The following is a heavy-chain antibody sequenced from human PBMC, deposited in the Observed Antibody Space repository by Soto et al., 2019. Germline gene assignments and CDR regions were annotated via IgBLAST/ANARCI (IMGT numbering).Heavy chain of an antibody. Sequence: GGSLRLSCAASGFTFSSYNMNWVRQAQGKGLEWVSYSSSSSITIYYGDSVKGRFTTSRDNAKNSLYPQMNSLRDEDTPVYYCARDPYGGNSRGYYFHSWGQGTLVTVSS. J-gene: IGHJ4*02. CDR2: SSSSSITI. D-gene: IGHD4-17*01. CDR3: ARDPYGGNSRGYYFHS. CDR1: GFTFSSYN. V-gene: IGHV3-48*02.